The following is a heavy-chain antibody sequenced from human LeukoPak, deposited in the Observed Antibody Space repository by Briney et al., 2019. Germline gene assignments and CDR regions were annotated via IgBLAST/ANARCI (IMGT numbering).Heavy chain of an antibody. CDR2: IWYDGSNK. CDR3: ASLSSTSSNYFDY. CDR1: GVTFRSYG. V-gene: IGHV3-33*01. D-gene: IGHD2-2*01. J-gene: IGHJ4*02. Sequence: PGGSLRLSCAASGVTFRSYGMHWVRQAPGKGLEWVAVIWYDGSNKYYADSVKGRFTISRDNSKNTLYLQMNSLRAEDTAVYYCASLSSTSSNYFDYWGQGTLVTVSS.